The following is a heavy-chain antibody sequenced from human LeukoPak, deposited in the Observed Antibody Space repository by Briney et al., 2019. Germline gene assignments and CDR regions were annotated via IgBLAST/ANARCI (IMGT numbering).Heavy chain of an antibody. Sequence: SETLSLTCTVSGGSISSGSYYWSWIRQPAGKRLEWIGRIYTSGSTNYNPSLKSRVTISVDTSKNQFSLKLRSVTAADTAVYYCARGGYYGSGNDFRFDPWGQGTLVTVSS. J-gene: IGHJ5*02. CDR1: GGSISSGSYY. D-gene: IGHD3-10*01. V-gene: IGHV4-61*02. CDR2: IYTSGST. CDR3: ARGGYYGSGNDFRFDP.